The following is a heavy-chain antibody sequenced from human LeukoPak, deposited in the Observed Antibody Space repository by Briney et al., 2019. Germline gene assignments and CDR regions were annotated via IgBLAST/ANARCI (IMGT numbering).Heavy chain of an antibody. CDR3: ARGKVVPAAGNWFDP. CDR1: GGSISGYY. J-gene: IGHJ5*02. Sequence: PSETLSLTCTVSGGSISGYYWSWIRQPAGKGLEWIGRIYTSGSTNYNPSLKSRVTMSVDTSKNQFSLKLSSVTAADTAVYYCARGKVVPAAGNWFDPWGQGTLVTVSS. D-gene: IGHD2-2*01. V-gene: IGHV4-4*07. CDR2: IYTSGST.